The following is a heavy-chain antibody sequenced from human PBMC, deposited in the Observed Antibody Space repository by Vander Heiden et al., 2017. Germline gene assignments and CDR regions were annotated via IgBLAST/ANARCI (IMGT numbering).Heavy chain of an antibody. CDR1: GFTFSSHA. CDR3: AKDVPGSGWCLDN. J-gene: IGHJ4*02. D-gene: IGHD6-19*01. Sequence: EVQLLESGGGLVQPGGSLRLSCAASGFTFSSHAMSWVRQAPGKGLEWVSGIGGSGGNTYYADSVKGRFTISRDNSKNTLYLQMSSLGAEDTALYYCAKDVPGSGWCLDNWGQGTLVTVSS. V-gene: IGHV3-23*01. CDR2: IGGSGGNT.